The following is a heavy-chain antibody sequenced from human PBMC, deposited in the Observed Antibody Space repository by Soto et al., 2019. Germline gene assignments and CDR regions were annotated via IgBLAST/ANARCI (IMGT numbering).Heavy chain of an antibody. D-gene: IGHD4-17*01. CDR1: GFTFSSYA. J-gene: IGHJ4*02. CDR3: AKDGPDYGDYGRL. CDR2: ISGSGGST. Sequence: EVQRLESGGGLVQPGGSLRLSCAASGFTFSSYAMSWVRQAPGKGLEWVSAISGSGGSTYYADSVKGRFTISRDNSKNTLYLQIISLRAEDTAVYYCAKDGPDYGDYGRLWGQGTLVTVSS. V-gene: IGHV3-23*01.